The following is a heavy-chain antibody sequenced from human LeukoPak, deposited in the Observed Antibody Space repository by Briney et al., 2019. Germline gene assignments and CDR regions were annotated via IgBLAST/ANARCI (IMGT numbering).Heavy chain of an antibody. CDR3: ERGAAAGDY. D-gene: IGHD6-13*01. J-gene: IGHJ4*02. CDR1: GGSISSYY. V-gene: IGHV4-59*12. Sequence: SETLSLTCTVSGGSISSYYWSWIRQPPGKGLEWIGYIYYSGSTNYNPSLKSRVTISVDTSKNQFSLKLSSVTAADTAVYYCERGAAAGDYWGQGTLVTVSS. CDR2: IYYSGST.